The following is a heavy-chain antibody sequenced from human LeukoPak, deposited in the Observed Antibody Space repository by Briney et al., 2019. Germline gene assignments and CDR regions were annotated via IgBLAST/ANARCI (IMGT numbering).Heavy chain of an antibody. CDR2: INTNTGNP. Sequence: ASVKVSCKASGYTFTSYAMNWVRQAPGQGLEWMGWINTNTGNPTYAQGFTGRFVFSLDTSVSTAYLQISSLKAEDTAVYYCARAGRSGYDFGANWFDPWGQGTLVTVSS. J-gene: IGHJ5*02. CDR3: ARAGRSGYDFGANWFDP. D-gene: IGHD5-12*01. V-gene: IGHV7-4-1*02. CDR1: GYTFTSYA.